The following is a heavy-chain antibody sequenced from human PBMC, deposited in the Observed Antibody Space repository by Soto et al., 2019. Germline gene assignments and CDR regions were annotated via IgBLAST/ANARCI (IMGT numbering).Heavy chain of an antibody. CDR2: IHPSGGGS. Sequence: ASVKVSCKASGYTFTSYAMHWVRQAPGQGLEWMGMIHPSGGGSNYAQKFLGRVTMTMDSSTSTVFMELTSLRSADTAVYYCARGGHIAVVTDSFDSWGQGTLVTVSS. V-gene: IGHV1-46*03. CDR3: ARGGHIAVVTDSFDS. D-gene: IGHD2-21*02. J-gene: IGHJ4*02. CDR1: GYTFTSYA.